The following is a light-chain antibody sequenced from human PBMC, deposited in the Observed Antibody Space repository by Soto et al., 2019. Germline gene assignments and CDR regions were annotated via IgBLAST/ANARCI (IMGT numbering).Light chain of an antibody. V-gene: IGLV7-43*01. CDR2: STD. CDR3: LLYYGGAVV. CDR1: TGTVTSGHY. Sequence: QTVVTQEPSLTGSPGGTVTLTCASSTGTVTSGHYPNWLQQKPGQAPRALIYSTDTRHSWTPARFSGSLLGGKAALTLSGVQPEDEADYYCLLYYGGAVVFGGGTKLTVL. J-gene: IGLJ2*01.